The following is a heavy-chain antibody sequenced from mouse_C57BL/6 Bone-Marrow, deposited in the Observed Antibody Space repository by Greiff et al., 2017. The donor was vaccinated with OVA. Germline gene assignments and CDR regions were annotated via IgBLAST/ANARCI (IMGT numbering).Heavy chain of an antibody. V-gene: IGHV1-69*01. CDR2: IDPSDSYT. Sequence: QVQLQQPGAELVMPGASVKLSCKASGYTFTSYWMHWVKQRPGQGLEWIGEIDPSDSYTNYNQKFKGKSTLTVDKSSSTAYMQLSSLTSDDSAVYYCARHPFAYWGQGTLVTVSA. J-gene: IGHJ3*01. CDR1: GYTFTSYW. CDR3: ARHPFAY.